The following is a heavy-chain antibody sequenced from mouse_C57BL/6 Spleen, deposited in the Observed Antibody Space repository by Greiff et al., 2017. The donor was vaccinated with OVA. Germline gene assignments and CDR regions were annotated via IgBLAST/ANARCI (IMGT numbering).Heavy chain of an antibody. CDR1: GYTFTDYY. CDR2: INPNNGGT. V-gene: IGHV1-26*01. D-gene: IGHD1-1*01. J-gene: IGHJ1*03. CDR3: AREGGVARWGYFDV. Sequence: VQLQQSGPELVKPGASVKISCKASGYTFTDYYMNWVKQSHGKSLEWIGDINPNNGGTSYNQKFKGKATLTVDKSSSTAYMELRSLTSEDSAVYYCAREGGVARWGYFDVWGTGTTVTVSS.